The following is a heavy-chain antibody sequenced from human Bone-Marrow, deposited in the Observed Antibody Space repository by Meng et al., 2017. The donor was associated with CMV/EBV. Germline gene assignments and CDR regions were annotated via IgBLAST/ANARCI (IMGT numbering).Heavy chain of an antibody. D-gene: IGHD3-9*01. V-gene: IGHV3-7*04. CDR2: IKQDGSEK. CDR3: ARVKTFRYYFAY. J-gene: IGHJ4*02. Sequence: GESLKISCAASGFTFSSYWMSWVRQAPGKGLEWVANIKQDGSEKYYVDSVKGRFTISRDNAKNSLYLQMNSLRAEDTAVYYCARVKTFRYYFAYWGQGTPVTVSS. CDR1: GFTFSSYW.